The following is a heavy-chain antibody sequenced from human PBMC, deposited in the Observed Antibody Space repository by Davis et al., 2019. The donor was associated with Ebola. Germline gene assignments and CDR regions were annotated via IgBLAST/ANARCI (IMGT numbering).Heavy chain of an antibody. CDR3: ARSYCSSTSCYDDPFDY. J-gene: IGHJ4*02. Sequence: GESLKISCAASGFTFSGSAMHWVRQASGKGLEWVGRIRSKANSYAIAYAASVKGRFTISRDDSKNTAYLQMNSLRAEDTAVYYCARSYCSSTSCYDDPFDYWGQGTLVTVSS. D-gene: IGHD2-2*01. CDR2: IRSKANSYAI. V-gene: IGHV3-73*01. CDR1: GFTFSGSA.